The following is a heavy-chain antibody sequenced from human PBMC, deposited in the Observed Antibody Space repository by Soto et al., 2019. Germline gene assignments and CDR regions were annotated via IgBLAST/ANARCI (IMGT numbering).Heavy chain of an antibody. Sequence: QPGGSLRLSCAASGFSFSNYGMPWVRQAPGKGLEWVAVIFYGGSREYYADSVKGRFTISRDNSKNTLYLQMNSLRAEDTAVYYCARLYSSGPKHYYYYYGMDVWGQGTTVTVSS. CDR3: ARLYSSGPKHYYYYYGMDV. CDR1: GFSFSNYG. CDR2: IFYGGSRE. D-gene: IGHD6-19*01. J-gene: IGHJ6*02. V-gene: IGHV3-33*01.